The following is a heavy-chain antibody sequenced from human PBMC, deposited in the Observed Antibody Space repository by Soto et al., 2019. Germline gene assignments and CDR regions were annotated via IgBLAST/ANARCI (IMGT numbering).Heavy chain of an antibody. D-gene: IGHD3-3*01. J-gene: IGHJ6*02. Sequence: QVQLQQWGAGLLKPSETLSLTCAVYGGSFSGYYWSWIRQPPGKGLEWIGEINHSGSTNYNPSLKSRVTIAVDTSKNQFSLKLSSVTAADTAVYYCARGRIIVEWLLPLYYYGMDVWGQGTTVTVSS. CDR1: GGSFSGYY. CDR3: ARGRIIVEWLLPLYYYGMDV. V-gene: IGHV4-34*01. CDR2: INHSGST.